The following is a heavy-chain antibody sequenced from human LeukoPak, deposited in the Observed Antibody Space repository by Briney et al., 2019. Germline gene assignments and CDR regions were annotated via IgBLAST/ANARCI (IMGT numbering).Heavy chain of an antibody. Sequence: ASVKVSCKASGYTFTSYAMNWVRQAPGQGLEWMGWISANDGKIHYSERHQGRVTMTTDTVTSTVYMELRSLRSDDTAVYYCARELHVERDDYWGQGTLVTVSS. CDR3: ARELHVERDDY. J-gene: IGHJ4*02. CDR1: GYTFTSYA. V-gene: IGHV1-18*01. CDR2: ISANDGKI. D-gene: IGHD1-1*01.